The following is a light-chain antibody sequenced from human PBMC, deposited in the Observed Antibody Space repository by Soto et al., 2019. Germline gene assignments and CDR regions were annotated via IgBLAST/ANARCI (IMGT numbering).Light chain of an antibody. CDR1: QGISNY. J-gene: IGKJ1*01. Sequence: DIQMTQSPSSLSASVGDRVTITCRASQGISNYLAWYQQKPGKVPKLLIYAASTLQSGVPSRFSGSGSGTAFTLPITTLQPEYLATYYCQKYNTAPRTFGQGTKVEIK. CDR3: QKYNTAPRT. V-gene: IGKV1-27*01. CDR2: AAS.